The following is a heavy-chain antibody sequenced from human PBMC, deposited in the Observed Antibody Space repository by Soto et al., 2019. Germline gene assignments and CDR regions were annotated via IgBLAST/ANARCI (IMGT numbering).Heavy chain of an antibody. CDR3: ASGVAAPYYYYYGMDV. CDR1: GGTFSSYA. J-gene: IGHJ6*02. CDR2: IIPIFGTA. D-gene: IGHD2-15*01. Sequence: QVQLVQSGAEVKKPGSSVKVSCKASGGTFSSYAISWVRQAPGQGLEWMGGIIPIFGTANYAQKFQGRVTITADESTSTAYRELGSLRSEDTAVYYCASGVAAPYYYYYGMDVWGQGTTVTVSS. V-gene: IGHV1-69*12.